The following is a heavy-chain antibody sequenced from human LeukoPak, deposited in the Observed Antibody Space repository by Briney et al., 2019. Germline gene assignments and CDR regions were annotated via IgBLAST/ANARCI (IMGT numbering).Heavy chain of an antibody. CDR3: ARERA. D-gene: IGHD6-25*01. Sequence: SETLSLTCAVYGRSFSGYYWSWIRQPPGKGLEWIGEINHSGSTNYNPSLKSRVTISVDTSKNQFSLKLSSVTAADTAVYYCARERAWGQGTLVTVSS. V-gene: IGHV4-34*01. J-gene: IGHJ5*02. CDR2: INHSGST. CDR1: GRSFSGYY.